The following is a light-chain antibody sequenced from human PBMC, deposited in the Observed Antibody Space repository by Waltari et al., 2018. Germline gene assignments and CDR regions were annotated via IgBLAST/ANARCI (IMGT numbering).Light chain of an antibody. Sequence: EILLTQSPGTLSLSPGERATLSCRASQSVSSNYLAWYQQKPGQAPRLLIYGASSMATGIPDRFSGSGSGTDFTLTISRLEPEDFAVYYCQEYATSRTFGQGTKVEIK. CDR1: QSVSSNY. CDR2: GAS. J-gene: IGKJ1*01. V-gene: IGKV3-20*01. CDR3: QEYATSRT.